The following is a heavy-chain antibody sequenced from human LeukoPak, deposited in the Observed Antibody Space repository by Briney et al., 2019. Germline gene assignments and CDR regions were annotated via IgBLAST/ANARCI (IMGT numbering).Heavy chain of an antibody. CDR2: INPRDDSA. J-gene: IGHJ4*02. CDR1: GHTFNNYY. CDR3: ARADYYDSSNDY. Sequence: ASVKVSCKASGHTFNNYYIHWVRQAPGQGFEWMGIINPRDDSATQAQKFQGRATMTRDMSTNTVSMELSSLRSEDTAVYYCARADYYDSSNDYWGQGTLVTVSS. V-gene: IGHV1-46*02. D-gene: IGHD3-22*01.